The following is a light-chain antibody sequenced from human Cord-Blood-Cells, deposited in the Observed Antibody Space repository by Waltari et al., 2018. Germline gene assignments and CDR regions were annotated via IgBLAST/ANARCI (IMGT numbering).Light chain of an antibody. CDR1: SSNIGSNY. CDR3: AAWDDSLSGWV. CDR2: RNN. J-gene: IGLJ3*02. Sequence: QSVLTQPPSASGTPGQRVTISCSGRSSNIGSNYVYWYQQLPGTAPKLLIYRNNQRPSGVPDRFSGSKSGTSASLAISGLRSEDEADYCCAAWDDSLSGWVFGGGTKLTVL. V-gene: IGLV1-47*01.